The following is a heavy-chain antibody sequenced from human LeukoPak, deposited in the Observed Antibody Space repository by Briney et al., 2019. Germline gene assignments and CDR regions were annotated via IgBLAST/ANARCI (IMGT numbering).Heavy chain of an antibody. V-gene: IGHV1-46*01. CDR1: GYIFTTYH. J-gene: IGHJ4*02. CDR3: ARGVTLTTRPEIWAGDY. CDR2: INPSGGSR. Sequence: ASAKLSCKASGYIFTTYHVHWVRQAPGQGLDWVGIINPSGGSRTYAQKFQGRVTMTRDTSTSTVYMELSSLTSEDTAVYYCARGVTLTTRPEIWAGDYWGQGTLVTVPS. D-gene: IGHD6-6*01.